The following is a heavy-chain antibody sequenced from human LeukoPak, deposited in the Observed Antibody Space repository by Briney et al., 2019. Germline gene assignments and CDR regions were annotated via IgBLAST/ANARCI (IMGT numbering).Heavy chain of an antibody. CDR2: IGDKGIDT. D-gene: IGHD1-1*01. V-gene: IGHV3-23*01. CDR3: GRDWKLAY. Sequence: PGGSLRLSCAASGFTFRTYAMSWVRQAPGKGLEWVAAIGDKGIDTKYADSVKGRFTISKDNSRNTLYLQLNSLRVEDTAIYYCGRDWKLAYWGQGTLVTVSS. CDR1: GFTFRTYA. J-gene: IGHJ4*02.